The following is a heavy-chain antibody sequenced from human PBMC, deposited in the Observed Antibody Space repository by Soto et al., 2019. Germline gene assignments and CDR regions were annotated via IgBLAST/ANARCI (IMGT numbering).Heavy chain of an antibody. CDR3: AKGRRDYYFEY. CDR2: INSGGSST. Sequence: GGSLRLSCAASGFTFSSYWMHWVRQAPGKGLVWVSRINSGGSSTNYADSVKGRFTISRDNSKNTLYLQMNSLRAEDTAVYYCAKGRRDYYFEYWGQGTLVTVSS. J-gene: IGHJ4*02. V-gene: IGHV3-74*01. CDR1: GFTFSSYW.